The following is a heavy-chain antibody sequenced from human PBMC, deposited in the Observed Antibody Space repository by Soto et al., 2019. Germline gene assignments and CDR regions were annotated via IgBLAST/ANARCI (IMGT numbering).Heavy chain of an antibody. J-gene: IGHJ4*01. D-gene: IGHD3-16*01. CDR1: GGSITNYY. CDR2: IYYSGST. CDR3: ARGLGALDY. Sequence: PSETLSLTCTVSGGSITNYYWSWIRQPPGKGLEWIGYIYYSGSTNYNPSLESRVTMSVDTSKNQFSLKLRSVTAADTAVYYCARGLGALDYWGHGTLVTVS. V-gene: IGHV4-59*01.